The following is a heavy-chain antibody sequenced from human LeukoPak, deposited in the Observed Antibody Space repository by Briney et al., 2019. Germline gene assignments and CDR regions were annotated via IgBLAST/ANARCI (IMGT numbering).Heavy chain of an antibody. Sequence: SETLSLTCTVSGGSVSSGSYYWSWIRQPPGKGLEWIGDIYYTGSTNYNPSLKSRVTISVDTSKNQFSLKLSSVTAADTAVYYCARGRVAVAGKNFDYWGQGTLVTVSS. CDR2: IYYTGST. J-gene: IGHJ4*02. CDR3: ARGRVAVAGKNFDY. V-gene: IGHV4-61*01. CDR1: GGSVSSGSYY. D-gene: IGHD6-19*01.